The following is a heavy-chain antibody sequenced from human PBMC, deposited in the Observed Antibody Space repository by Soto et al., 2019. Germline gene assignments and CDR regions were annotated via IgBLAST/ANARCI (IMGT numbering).Heavy chain of an antibody. CDR3: ARVVASSWGLGGAFDI. J-gene: IGHJ3*02. CDR1: GYTFTSYY. V-gene: IGHV1-46*03. D-gene: IGHD6-13*01. Sequence: QVQLVQSGAEVKKPGASVKVSCKASGYTFTSYYMHWVRQAPGQGLEWMGIINPSGGSTSYAQKFQDKVTMTRDTSTSTVYMKLSSLRSEDTAVYYCARVVASSWGLGGAFDIWGQGTMVTVSS. CDR2: INPSGGST.